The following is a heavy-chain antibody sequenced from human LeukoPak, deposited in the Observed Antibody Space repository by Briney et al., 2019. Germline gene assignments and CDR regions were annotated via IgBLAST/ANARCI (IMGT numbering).Heavy chain of an antibody. Sequence: KPSQTLSLTCTVSGGSISSGGYYWSWIRQHPGKGLEWIGYIYYSGSTNYNPSLKSRVTISVDTSKNQFSLKLSSVTAADAAVYYCARLRIPINSRSWYVHLFDRYYYGMDVWGQGTTVTVSS. J-gene: IGHJ6*02. CDR3: ARLRIPINSRSWYVHLFDRYYYGMDV. CDR2: IYYSGST. D-gene: IGHD6-13*01. CDR1: GGSISSGGYY. V-gene: IGHV4-31*03.